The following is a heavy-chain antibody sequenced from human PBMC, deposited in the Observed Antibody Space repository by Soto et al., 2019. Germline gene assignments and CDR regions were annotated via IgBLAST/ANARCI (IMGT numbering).Heavy chain of an antibody. Sequence: VQLIQSGGGVFQPGGSLRLSCVASGFTFSDYSLHWVRQAPGKGLQWVALISYDGNNKDFADSVNGRFSISRDNSRNTLYLQLNSLRLEDTAMYYCARDGSPYGEPHDAFDIWGQGTLVTVSS. D-gene: IGHD4-17*01. V-gene: IGHV3-30-3*01. CDR2: ISYDGNNK. CDR3: ARDGSPYGEPHDAFDI. J-gene: IGHJ3*02. CDR1: GFTFSDYS.